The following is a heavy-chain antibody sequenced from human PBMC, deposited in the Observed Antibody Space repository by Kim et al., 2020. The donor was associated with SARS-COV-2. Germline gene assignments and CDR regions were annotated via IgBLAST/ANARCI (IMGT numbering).Heavy chain of an antibody. V-gene: IGHV1-18*04. D-gene: IGHD5-18*01. CDR2: ISAYNGNT. Sequence: ASVKVSCKASGYTFTSYGISWVRQAPGQGLEWMGWISAYNGNTNYAQKLQGRVTMTTDTSTSTAYMELRSLRSDDTAVYYCARDWGTALTRGGWFDPWGQGTLVTVSS. CDR3: ARDWGTALTRGGWFDP. CDR1: GYTFTSYG. J-gene: IGHJ5*02.